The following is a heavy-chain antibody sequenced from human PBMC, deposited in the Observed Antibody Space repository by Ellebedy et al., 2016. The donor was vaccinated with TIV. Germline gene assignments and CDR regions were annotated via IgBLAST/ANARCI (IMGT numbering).Heavy chain of an antibody. CDR1: GDSVSTNSVA. J-gene: IGHJ4*02. V-gene: IGHV6-1*01. CDR2: TYYRSKWFN. D-gene: IGHD1-26*01. CDR3: ARGSALGGIDY. Sequence: SQTLSLTCAISGDSVSTNSVAWNWIRQSPSRGLEWLGRTYYRSKWFNDYAVSVKSRITINPDTSKNQFSLQLNSMSPEDTAVYYCARGSALGGIDYWGQGTLVTVSS.